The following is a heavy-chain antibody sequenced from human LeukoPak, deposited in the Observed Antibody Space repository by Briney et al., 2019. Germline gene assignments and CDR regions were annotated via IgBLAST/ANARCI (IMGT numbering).Heavy chain of an antibody. CDR3: LRQGRGSPPR. Sequence: PGGSLRLSCAASGFTVSSNDMSWVRRAPGKGLEWVSLIYAGGSGSAYYADSVKGRFTGSRRDSKNTLDLQMNSLRVDDTAVYYCLRQGRGSPPRWGQGTLVTVSS. V-gene: IGHV3-53*04. J-gene: IGHJ4*02. CDR2: IYAGGSGSA. CDR1: GFTVSSND. D-gene: IGHD1-26*01.